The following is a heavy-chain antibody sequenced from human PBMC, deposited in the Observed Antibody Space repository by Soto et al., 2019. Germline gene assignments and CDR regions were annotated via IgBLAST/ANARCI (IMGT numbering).Heavy chain of an antibody. V-gene: IGHV4-31*03. J-gene: IGHJ5*02. CDR1: GGSISSGGYY. D-gene: IGHD2-15*01. CDR3: ARVVVVVAATRNHWFDP. Sequence: SETLSLTCTVSGGSISSGGYYWSWIRQHPGKGLEWIGYIYYSGSTYYNPSLKSRVTISVDTSKNQFSLKLSSVTAADTAVYYCARVVVVVAATRNHWFDPWGQGTLVTVSS. CDR2: IYYSGST.